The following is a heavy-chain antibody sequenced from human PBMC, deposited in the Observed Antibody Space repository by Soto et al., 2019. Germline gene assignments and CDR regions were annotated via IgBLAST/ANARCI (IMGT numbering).Heavy chain of an antibody. CDR1: GGTFSSYA. CDR2: IIPIFGTA. Sequence: SVKVSCKASGGTFSSYAISWLRQAPGQGLEWMGGIIPIFGTANYAQKFQGRVTITADESTSTAYMELSSLRSEDTAVYYCARTMYYYDSSGYSDYWGQGTLVTVSS. J-gene: IGHJ4*02. CDR3: ARTMYYYDSSGYSDY. D-gene: IGHD3-22*01. V-gene: IGHV1-69*13.